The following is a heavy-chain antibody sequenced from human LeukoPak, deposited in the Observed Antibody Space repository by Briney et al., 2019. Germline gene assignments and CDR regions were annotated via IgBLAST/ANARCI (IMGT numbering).Heavy chain of an antibody. CDR3: ASGSYYSAFDI. CDR1: GFTFSSYS. Sequence: GRSLRLSCAASGFTFSSYSMNWVRQAPGKGLEWVSSISSSSSYIYYADSVKGRFTISRDNAKNSLYLQMNSLRAEDTAVYYCASGSYYSAFDIWGQGTMVTVSS. V-gene: IGHV3-21*01. J-gene: IGHJ3*02. D-gene: IGHD1-26*01. CDR2: ISSSSSYI.